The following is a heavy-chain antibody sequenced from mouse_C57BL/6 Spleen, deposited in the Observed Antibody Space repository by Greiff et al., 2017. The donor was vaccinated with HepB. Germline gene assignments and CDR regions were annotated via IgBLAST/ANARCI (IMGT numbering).Heavy chain of an antibody. V-gene: IGHV1-15*01. Sequence: QVQLQQSGAELVRPGASVTLSCKASGYTFTDYEMHWVKQTPVHGLEWIGAIDPETGGTAYNQKFKGKAILTADKSSSTAYMELRSLTSEDSAVYCCARRDGYHFAYWGQGTLVTVSA. CDR2: IDPETGGT. D-gene: IGHD2-3*01. J-gene: IGHJ3*01. CDR3: ARRDGYHFAY. CDR1: GYTFTDYE.